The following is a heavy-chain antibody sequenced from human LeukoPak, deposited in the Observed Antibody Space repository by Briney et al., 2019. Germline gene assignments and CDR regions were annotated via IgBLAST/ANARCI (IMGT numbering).Heavy chain of an antibody. Sequence: SETLSLTCTVSGGSISTSSYYWGWIRQPPGKGLEWIGSIFYSGSTYYNPSLKSRVTVSLDTSKNQFSLKLSSVTAADTAVYYCTFNLGSGSFGSDIWGQGTMVTVSS. CDR1: GGSISTSSYY. D-gene: IGHD3-10*01. CDR2: IFYSGST. J-gene: IGHJ3*02. V-gene: IGHV4-39*07. CDR3: TFNLGSGSFGSDI.